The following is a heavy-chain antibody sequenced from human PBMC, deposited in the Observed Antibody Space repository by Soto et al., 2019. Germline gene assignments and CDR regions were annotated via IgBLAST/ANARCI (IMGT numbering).Heavy chain of an antibody. V-gene: IGHV1-46*01. Sequence: QVQLVQSGAEVKKPGASVKVSCKTSGYTFTSYHLHWVRQAPGEGLEWMGSINPSGGSTPYAQKFENRVTMTIDTSTRTVYMELGSLRSEDTAVYYCARVLTDSNGWYHFDYWGQGALVTVSS. J-gene: IGHJ4*02. CDR3: ARVLTDSNGWYHFDY. CDR2: INPSGGST. CDR1: GYTFTSYH. D-gene: IGHD6-19*01.